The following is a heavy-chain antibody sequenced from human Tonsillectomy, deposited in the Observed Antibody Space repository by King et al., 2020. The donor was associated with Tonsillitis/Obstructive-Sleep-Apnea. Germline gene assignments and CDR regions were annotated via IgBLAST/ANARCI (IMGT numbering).Heavy chain of an antibody. CDR3: AKGKDNSGWYYYGMYV. J-gene: IGHJ6*02. V-gene: IGHV3-23*04. CDR2: ISGSGGGT. Sequence: VQLVESGGGLVQPGGSLRLSCAASGFTFSSYAMNWVRQTPGKGLEWVSAISGSGGGTYSANSVRGRFTISRDNSKNTLYLQMNSLTVEDTAVYYCAKGKDNSGWYYYGMYVWGQGTTVTVSS. CDR1: GFTFSSYA. D-gene: IGHD6-19*01.